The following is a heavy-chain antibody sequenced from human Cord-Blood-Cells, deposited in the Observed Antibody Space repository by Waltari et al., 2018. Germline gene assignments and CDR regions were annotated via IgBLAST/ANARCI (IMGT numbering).Heavy chain of an antibody. D-gene: IGHD6-6*01. CDR3: AKDLAARYEYYFDY. CDR1: GFTFSSYG. CDR2: ISYDGSNK. V-gene: IGHV3-30*18. J-gene: IGHJ4*02. Sequence: QVQLVESGGGVVQPGRSLRLSCAASGFTFSSYGMPWVRQAPGKGLEWVAVISYDGSNKYYADSVKGRFTISRDNSKNTLYLQMNSLRAEDTAVYYCAKDLAARYEYYFDYWGQGTLVTVSS.